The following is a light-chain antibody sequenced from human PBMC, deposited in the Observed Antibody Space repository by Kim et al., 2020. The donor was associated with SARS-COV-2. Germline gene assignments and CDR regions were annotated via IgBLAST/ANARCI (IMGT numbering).Light chain of an antibody. CDR1: SIGIKS. J-gene: IGLJ2*01. Sequence: PGKMAGIDCGGNSIGIKSVRWYQRKTGQGPVQVMYYGGDRPSGIRERFSGSNSGNTATLTISRVEAGDEADYYCQVWDDSSDHVVFGGGTQLTVL. V-gene: IGLV3-21*04. CDR2: YGG. CDR3: QVWDDSSDHVV.